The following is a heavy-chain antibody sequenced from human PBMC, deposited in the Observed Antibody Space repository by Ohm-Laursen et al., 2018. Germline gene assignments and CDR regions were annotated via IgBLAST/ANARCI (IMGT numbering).Heavy chain of an antibody. CDR3: AKDVSAYTYGSRFALDY. D-gene: IGHD5-18*01. J-gene: IGHJ4*02. Sequence: ASVKVSCKASGYTFTSYDINWVRQATGQGLEWMGWMNPNSGNTGYAQKFQGRVTMTRNTSISTAYMELSSLRSEDTAAYYCAKDVSAYTYGSRFALDYWGQGALVTVSS. CDR2: MNPNSGNT. V-gene: IGHV1-8*01. CDR1: GYTFTSYD.